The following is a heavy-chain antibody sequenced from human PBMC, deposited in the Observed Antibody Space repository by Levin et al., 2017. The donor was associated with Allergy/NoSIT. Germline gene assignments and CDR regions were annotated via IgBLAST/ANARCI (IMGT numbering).Heavy chain of an antibody. CDR3: AKDRSGRSDYGDLFDY. CDR2: IDCCGGST. V-gene: IGHV3-23*01. J-gene: IGHJ4*02. D-gene: IGHD4-17*01. Sequence: GESLKISCAASGFSFSTYAMSWVRQAPGKGLEWVSGIDCCGGSTYYADSVKGRFSISRDNSKNTLYLQMNGLRAEDTAVYYCAKDRSGRSDYGDLFDYWGQGTLVTVSS. CDR1: GFSFSTYA.